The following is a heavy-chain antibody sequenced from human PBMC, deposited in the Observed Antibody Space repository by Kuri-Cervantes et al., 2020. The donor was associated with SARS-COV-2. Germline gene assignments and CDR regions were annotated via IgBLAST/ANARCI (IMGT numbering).Heavy chain of an antibody. J-gene: IGHJ4*02. Sequence: ESLKISCAVYGGSFSGYYWSWIRQPPGKGLEWIGEINHSGSTNYNPSLKSRVTISVGTSKNQFSLKLSSVTAADTAVYYCARHDAPYFEIDYWGQGTLVTVSS. CDR3: ARHDAPYFEIDY. V-gene: IGHV4-34*01. CDR1: GGSFSGYY. D-gene: IGHD3-9*01. CDR2: INHSGST.